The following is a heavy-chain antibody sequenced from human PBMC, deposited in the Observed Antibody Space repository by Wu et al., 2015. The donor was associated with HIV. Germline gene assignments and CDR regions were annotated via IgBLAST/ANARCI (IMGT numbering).Heavy chain of an antibody. CDR2: INPNSGGT. CDR3: ARDQALIRQQLEFDY. J-gene: IGHJ4*02. V-gene: IGHV1-2*02. Sequence: QVQLVQSGAEVKKPGASVKVSCKASGYTFTGYYMHWVRQAPGQGLEWMGWINPNSGGTNYAQKFQGRVTMTRDTSISTAYMELSRLRSDDTAVYYCARDQALIRQQLEFDYWARERWSPSPQ. D-gene: IGHD6-13*01. CDR1: GYTFTGYY.